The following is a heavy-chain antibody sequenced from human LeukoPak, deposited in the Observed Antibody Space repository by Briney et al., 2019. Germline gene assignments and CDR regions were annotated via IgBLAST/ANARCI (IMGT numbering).Heavy chain of an antibody. V-gene: IGHV3-23*01. J-gene: IGHJ5*02. Sequence: GGSLRLSCAASGFTFSSYAMSWVHQAPGKGLEWVSAISGSGGSTYYADSVKGRFTISRDNSKNTLYLQMNSLRAEDTAVYYCAKDRLWFGELNNWFDPWGQGTLVTVSS. D-gene: IGHD3-10*01. CDR1: GFTFSSYA. CDR3: AKDRLWFGELNNWFDP. CDR2: ISGSGGST.